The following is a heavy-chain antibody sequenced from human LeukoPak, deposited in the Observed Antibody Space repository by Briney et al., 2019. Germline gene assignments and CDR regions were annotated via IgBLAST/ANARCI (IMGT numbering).Heavy chain of an antibody. V-gene: IGHV3-66*01. J-gene: IGHJ6*03. CDR1: GFTVSSNY. CDR3: AREHSGYDFPGRDYYYMDV. CDR2: ITSGTRT. D-gene: IGHD5-12*01. Sequence: GGSLRLSCAASGFTVSSNYMSWVRQAPGKGLEWVSGITSGTRTYYADSVKGRFAISRDNAKNSLYLQMNSLRAEDTAVYYCAREHSGYDFPGRDYYYMDVWGKGTTVTVSS.